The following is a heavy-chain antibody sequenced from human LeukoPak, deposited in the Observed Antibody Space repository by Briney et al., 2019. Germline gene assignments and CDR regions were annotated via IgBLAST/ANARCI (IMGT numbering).Heavy chain of an antibody. CDR2: ISYDGSNK. CDR3: AKEGYSYGPRWFDP. J-gene: IGHJ5*02. CDR1: GFTFSSYG. Sequence: GGSLRLSCAASGFTFSSYGMHWVRQAPGKGLEWVAVISYDGSNKYYADSVKGRFTISRDNSKNTLYLQMNSLRAEDTAVYYCAKEGYSYGPRWFDPWGQGTLVTVSS. V-gene: IGHV3-30*18. D-gene: IGHD5-18*01.